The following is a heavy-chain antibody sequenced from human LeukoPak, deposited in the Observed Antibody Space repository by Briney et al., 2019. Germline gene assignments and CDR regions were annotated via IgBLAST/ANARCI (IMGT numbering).Heavy chain of an antibody. D-gene: IGHD6-19*01. CDR2: IYHSGST. V-gene: IGHV4-59*01. J-gene: IGHJ3*02. CDR1: GGSISSYY. CDR3: ARGQWLPWDAFDI. Sequence: SETLSLTCTVSGGSISSYYWSWIRQPPGKGLEWIGYIYHSGSTNYNPSLKSRVTISVDMSKNQFSLRLTSVTAADTAVYYCARGQWLPWDAFDIWGQGTMVTVSS.